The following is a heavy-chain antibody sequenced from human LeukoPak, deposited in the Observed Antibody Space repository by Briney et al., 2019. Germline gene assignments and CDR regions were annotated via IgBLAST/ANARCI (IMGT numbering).Heavy chain of an antibody. Sequence: PSETLSLTCTVSGGSISSYYWSWIRQPPGKGLEWIGYIYYSGSTNYNPSLKSRVTISVDTSKNQFSLKLSSVTAADTAVYYCARGSWKSFDPWGQGTLVTVSS. V-gene: IGHV4-59*08. D-gene: IGHD1-1*01. CDR2: IYYSGST. J-gene: IGHJ5*02. CDR3: ARGSWKSFDP. CDR1: GGSISSYY.